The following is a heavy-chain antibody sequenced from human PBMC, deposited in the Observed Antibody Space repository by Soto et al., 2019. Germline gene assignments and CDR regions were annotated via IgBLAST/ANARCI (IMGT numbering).Heavy chain of an antibody. V-gene: IGHV4-39*01. J-gene: IGHJ6*03. CDR3: ARHPAGRRGRVYYYYYYMGV. CDR2: IYYSGST. CDR1: GGTISSSGYY. D-gene: IGHD3-10*01. Sequence: SETLSLTSTVSGGTISSSGYYWGWIHQPPGKGLEWIGSIYYSGSTYYNPSLKSRVTISVDTSKNQFSLKLSSVTAADTAVYYCARHPAGRRGRVYYYYYYMGVWGKGTTVTVSS.